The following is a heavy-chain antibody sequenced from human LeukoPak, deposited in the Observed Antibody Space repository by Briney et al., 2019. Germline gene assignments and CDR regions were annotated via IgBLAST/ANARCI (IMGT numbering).Heavy chain of an antibody. CDR2: IKQDGSEK. CDR1: GFTFSSYW. CDR3: ARAPTSIAARTMVRGADYFDY. Sequence: GGSLRLSCAASGFTFSSYWMSWVRQAPGKGLEWVANIKQDGSEKYYVDSVKGRFTISRDNAKNSLYLQMNSLRAEDTAVYYCARAPTSIAARTMVRGADYFDYWGQGTLVTVSS. D-gene: IGHD3-10*01. J-gene: IGHJ4*02. V-gene: IGHV3-7*01.